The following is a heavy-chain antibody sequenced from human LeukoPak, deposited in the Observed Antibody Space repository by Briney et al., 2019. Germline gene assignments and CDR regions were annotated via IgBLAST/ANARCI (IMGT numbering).Heavy chain of an antibody. CDR2: ISWNSGSI. V-gene: IGHV3-9*01. CDR1: GFTFDDYA. J-gene: IGHJ4*02. D-gene: IGHD2-2*01. Sequence: GRSLRLSCAASGFTFDDYAMHWVRQAPGKGLEWVSGISWNSGSIGYADSVKGRFTISRDNAKNSLYLQMNSLRAEDTAVYYCAKSPSTGVVVPAVIQLYFDYWGQGTLVTVSS. CDR3: AKSPSTGVVVPAVIQLYFDY.